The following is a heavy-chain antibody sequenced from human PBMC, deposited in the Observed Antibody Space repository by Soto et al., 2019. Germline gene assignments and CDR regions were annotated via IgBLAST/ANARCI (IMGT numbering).Heavy chain of an antibody. J-gene: IGHJ6*02. Sequence: QVQLVQSGAEVKKPGASVKVSCKTSGYTFISYGISWVRQAPGQGLEWMGWISAYNGNTNYAQKFQGRVTMSTDTSTSTAYMELRSLRSDDPAVYYCASTKREVIAAAVTDRYGMDVWGQGTTVTVSS. CDR1: GYTFISYG. CDR2: ISAYNGNT. CDR3: ASTKREVIAAAVTDRYGMDV. D-gene: IGHD6-13*01. V-gene: IGHV1-18*01.